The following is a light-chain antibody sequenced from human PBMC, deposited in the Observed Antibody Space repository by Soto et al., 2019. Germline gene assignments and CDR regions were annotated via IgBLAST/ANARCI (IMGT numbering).Light chain of an antibody. Sequence: EILMTQSPATLSVSPWERATLSCRASQSVSSNLAWYQQKPGQAPRLLIYDASNRATGIPARFSGSGSGTDFTLTISSLEPEDFAVYYCQQRSNWPRTFGQGTKVDIK. J-gene: IGKJ1*01. V-gene: IGKV3-11*01. CDR2: DAS. CDR1: QSVSSN. CDR3: QQRSNWPRT.